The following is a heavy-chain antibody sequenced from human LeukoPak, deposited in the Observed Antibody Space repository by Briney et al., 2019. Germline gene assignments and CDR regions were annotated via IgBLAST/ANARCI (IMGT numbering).Heavy chain of an antibody. J-gene: IGHJ4*02. Sequence: GGSLRLSCAASGFTFSSYAMSWVRQAPGKRLEWVSLISDSGGRTYNADSVKGRFTISRDNSKNTLYLQMNSLRVDDTAVYYCAKVGLSIAVAGLIPYYFDYWGQGTLVTVSS. CDR3: AKVGLSIAVAGLIPYYFDY. CDR2: ISDSGGRT. D-gene: IGHD6-19*01. V-gene: IGHV3-23*01. CDR1: GFTFSSYA.